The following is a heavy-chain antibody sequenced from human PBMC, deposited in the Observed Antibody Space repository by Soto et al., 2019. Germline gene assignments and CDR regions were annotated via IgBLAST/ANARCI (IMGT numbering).Heavy chain of an antibody. CDR1: GGTFSSYT. Sequence: QVQLVQSGAEVKKPGSSVKVSCKASGGTFSSYTISWVRQAPGQGLEWMGRIIPILGIANYAQKFQGRVSSTAVRSTSTAYMEVSSLRSEDTAVYYCARDREDASGRDYYYYYCMDVWGQWTTVTGSS. CDR2: IIPILGIA. J-gene: IGHJ6*02. D-gene: IGHD3-16*01. CDR3: ARDREDASGRDYYYYYCMDV. V-gene: IGHV1-69*08.